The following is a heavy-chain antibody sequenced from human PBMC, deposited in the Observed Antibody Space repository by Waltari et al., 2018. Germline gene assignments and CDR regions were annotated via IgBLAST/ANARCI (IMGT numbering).Heavy chain of an antibody. Sequence: QVQLQQWGAGLLKPSETLSLTCAVYGGSFSSYYWSWIRQPPGKGLEWIGEINHSGSTNYNPYLKSRVTISVDTSKNQFSLKLSSVTAADTAVYYGARGRKPIRNRNWGHLDDWGQGTLVTVAS. V-gene: IGHV4-34*01. J-gene: IGHJ4*02. CDR2: INHSGST. CDR3: ARGRKPIRNRNWGHLDD. CDR1: GGSFSSYY. D-gene: IGHD7-27*01.